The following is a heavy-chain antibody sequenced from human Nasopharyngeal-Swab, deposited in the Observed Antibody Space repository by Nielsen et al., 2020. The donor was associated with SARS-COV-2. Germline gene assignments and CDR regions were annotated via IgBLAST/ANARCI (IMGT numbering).Heavy chain of an antibody. CDR2: INSDGSST. D-gene: IGHD6-13*01. Sequence: GGSLRLSCAASGLTFSSYWMHWVRQAPGKGLVWVSRINSDGSSTSSADSVKGRFTISRDNAKNTLYLQMNRLRAEDTAVYYCAIIAAACTHYWGQGTLVTVSS. V-gene: IGHV3-74*01. J-gene: IGHJ4*02. CDR3: AIIAAACTHY. CDR1: GLTFSSYW.